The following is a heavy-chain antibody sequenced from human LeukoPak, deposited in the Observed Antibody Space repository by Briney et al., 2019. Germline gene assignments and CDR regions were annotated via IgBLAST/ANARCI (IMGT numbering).Heavy chain of an antibody. V-gene: IGHV4-31*03. CDR3: AREVVVERRSWFDP. J-gene: IGHJ5*02. CDR2: IYYSGST. D-gene: IGHD1-1*01. CDR1: GGSISSGGYY. Sequence: PSETLSLTCTVSGGSISSGGYYWSWIRQHPGKGLEWIVYIYYSGSTYYNPSLKSRVTISVDTSKNQFSLKLSSVTAADTAVYYCAREVVVERRSWFDPWGQGTLVTVSS.